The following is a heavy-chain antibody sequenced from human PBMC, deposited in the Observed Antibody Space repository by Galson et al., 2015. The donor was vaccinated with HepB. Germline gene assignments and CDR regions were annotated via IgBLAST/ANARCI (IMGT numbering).Heavy chain of an antibody. CDR1: GFTFTRYA. J-gene: IGHJ4*02. CDR3: AKDGIMVANNPYHFHY. V-gene: IGHV3-23*01. D-gene: IGHD2-15*01. CDR2: ITSSGGKT. Sequence: SLRLSCAASGFTFTRYAMTWVRQAPGKGLEWVASITSSGGKTYYTDSVKGRFSISRDNSKNTLFLQLNNLRAEDTAVYYCAKDGIMVANNPYHFHYWGQGTLVTVSS.